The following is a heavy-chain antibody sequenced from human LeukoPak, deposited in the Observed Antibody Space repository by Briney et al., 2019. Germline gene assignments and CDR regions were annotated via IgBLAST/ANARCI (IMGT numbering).Heavy chain of an antibody. Sequence: GASVKVSCKSSGYTFSTYGISWVRQAPGQGLEWMGWISGYNGHTKYAQKFQGRVTVTTDTSTSTAYMELTRLTSDDTAVYHCARDKDLGAVTGTLDYWGQGTLVTVP. D-gene: IGHD6-19*01. CDR1: GYTFSTYG. CDR2: ISGYNGHT. J-gene: IGHJ4*02. V-gene: IGHV1-18*01. CDR3: ARDKDLGAVTGTLDY.